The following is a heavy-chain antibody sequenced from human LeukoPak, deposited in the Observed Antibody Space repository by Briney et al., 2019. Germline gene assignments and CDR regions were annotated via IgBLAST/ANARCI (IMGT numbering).Heavy chain of an antibody. CDR3: VRVRLIEYRFHWKCDL. Sequence: PGGSLRLSCAASGFTFSSYWMQWVRQAPGKGLVWVSHINGDESITDYADSVKGRFTISRDNAKNTLYLQMNSLRAEDTAVYYCVRVRLIEYRFHWKCDLWGRGTLVTVSS. CDR2: INGDESIT. J-gene: IGHJ2*01. V-gene: IGHV3-74*01. D-gene: IGHD2-8*01. CDR1: GFTFSSYW.